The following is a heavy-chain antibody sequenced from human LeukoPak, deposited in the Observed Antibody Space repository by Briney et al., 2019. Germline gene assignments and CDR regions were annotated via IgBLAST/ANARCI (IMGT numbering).Heavy chain of an antibody. CDR1: GFTFSSYT. J-gene: IGHJ4*02. V-gene: IGHV3-30*04. CDR2: ISYDGSNK. Sequence: GGSLRLSCAASGFTFSSYTMHWVRQAPGKGLEWVAVISYDGSNKYYADSVKGRFTISRDNSKNTLYLQMNSLRAEDTAVYYCARLLSRLLWFGEAPPDFDYWGQGTLVTVSS. CDR3: ARLLSRLLWFGEAPPDFDY. D-gene: IGHD3-10*01.